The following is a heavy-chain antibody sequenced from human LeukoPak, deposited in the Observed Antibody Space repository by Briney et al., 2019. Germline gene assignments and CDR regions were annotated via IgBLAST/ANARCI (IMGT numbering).Heavy chain of an antibody. V-gene: IGHV3-30*02. CDR3: AREVGSHDVFDI. D-gene: IGHD2-15*01. Sequence: PGGSLRLSCAASGFTFSSYGMHWVRQAPGKGLEWVAFIRYDGSNKYYADSVKGRFTISRDNSKNTLYLQMNSLRAEDTAVYYCAREVGSHDVFDIWGQGTMVTVSS. J-gene: IGHJ3*02. CDR2: IRYDGSNK. CDR1: GFTFSSYG.